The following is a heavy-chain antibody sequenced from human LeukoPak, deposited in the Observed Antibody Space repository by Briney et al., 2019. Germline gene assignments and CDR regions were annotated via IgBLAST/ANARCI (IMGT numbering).Heavy chain of an antibody. CDR1: GFTFSSYA. CDR3: ARCSGSTFYGMDV. D-gene: IGHD3-10*02. J-gene: IGHJ6*02. CDR2: ISGSGSST. V-gene: IGHV3-23*01. Sequence: GGSLRLSCAASGFTFSSYAMSWVRQAPGKGLEWVSAISGSGSSTYYADSVKGRFTISRDNSKNTLYLQMNSLRAEDTAVYYCARCSGSTFYGMDVWGQGTTVTVSS.